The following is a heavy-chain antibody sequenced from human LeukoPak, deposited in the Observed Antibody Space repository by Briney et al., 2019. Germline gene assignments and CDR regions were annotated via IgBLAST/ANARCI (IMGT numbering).Heavy chain of an antibody. D-gene: IGHD6-6*01. CDR1: RFSFANYA. CDR3: ARDVTARPRWFDP. V-gene: IGHV3-23*01. CDR2: INAGGGIT. Sequence: GGSLRLSCEGSRFSFANYAMSWVRQTPGKGLDWISAINAGGGITYYADSVKGRFTISRDNSKNTLYLQMDSLRVEDSAVYYCARDVTARPRWFDPWGQGTLVSVSS. J-gene: IGHJ5*02.